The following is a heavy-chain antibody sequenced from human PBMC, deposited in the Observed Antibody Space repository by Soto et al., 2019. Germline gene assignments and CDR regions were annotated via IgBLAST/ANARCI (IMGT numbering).Heavy chain of an antibody. CDR3: ARQVVPAARLYYYYYGMDV. J-gene: IGHJ6*02. V-gene: IGHV1-69*13. Sequence: ASVKVSCKASGGTFSSYAISWVRQAPGQGLEWMGGIIPIFGTANYAQKFQGRVTITADESTSTAYMELSSLRSEDTAVYYCARQVVPAARLYYYYYGMDVWGQGTTVTVSS. CDR2: IIPIFGTA. D-gene: IGHD2-2*01. CDR1: GGTFSSYA.